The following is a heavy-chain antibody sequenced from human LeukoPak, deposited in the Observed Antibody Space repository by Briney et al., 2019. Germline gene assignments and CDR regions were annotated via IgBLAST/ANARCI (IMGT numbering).Heavy chain of an antibody. V-gene: IGHV1-2*02. D-gene: IGHD3-22*01. CDR2: INPNSGGT. CDR1: GYTFTGYY. J-gene: IGHJ5*02. Sequence: GASVKVSCKASGYTFTGYYMHWVRQAPGQGLEWMGWINPNSGGTNYAQKFQGRVTMTRDTSISTAYMELSRLRSDDTAVYYCARDGPPVERDCYDSSSAPFDPWGQGTLVTVSS. CDR3: ARDGPPVERDCYDSSSAPFDP.